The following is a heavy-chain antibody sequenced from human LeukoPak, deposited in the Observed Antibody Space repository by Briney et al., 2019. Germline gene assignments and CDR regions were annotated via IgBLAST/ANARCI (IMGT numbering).Heavy chain of an antibody. J-gene: IGHJ5*02. CDR3: ARDPHPGLAPPYNWFDP. CDR1: GFTFRTYA. V-gene: IGHV3-23*01. CDR2: ISGSGGTT. Sequence: PGGSLRLSCAVSGFTFRTYAMSWVRQAPGKGLEWVSAISGSGGTTYYADSVKGRFTISRDNSKNTLYLQMNSLRAEDTAVYYCARDPHPGLAPPYNWFDPWGQGTLVTVSS. D-gene: IGHD6-25*01.